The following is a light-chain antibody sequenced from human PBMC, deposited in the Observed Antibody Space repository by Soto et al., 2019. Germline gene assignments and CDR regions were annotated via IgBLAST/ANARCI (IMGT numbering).Light chain of an antibody. CDR1: SSDVGGYDY. CDR3: SSYSISTAYL. Sequence: QSVLNQPASVSGSPGQSITISCTGTSSDVGGYDYVSWYQLHPGKAPKVMVFEVSNRPSGVSYRVSGSMSGNTASLTISGLQAEDEADYFCSSYSISTAYLVGTGTKLTVL. CDR2: EVS. V-gene: IGLV2-14*01. J-gene: IGLJ1*01.